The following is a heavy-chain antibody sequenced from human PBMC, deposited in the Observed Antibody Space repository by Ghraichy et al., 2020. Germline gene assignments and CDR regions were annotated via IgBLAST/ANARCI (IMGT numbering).Heavy chain of an antibody. Sequence: SQTLSLTCTVSGGSISSSSYYWGWIRQPPGKGLEWIGSIYYSGSTYYNPSLKSRVTISVDTSKNQFSLKLSSVTAADTAVYYCARRAHMRQLVWFDYWGQGTLVTVSS. CDR2: IYYSGST. J-gene: IGHJ4*02. CDR3: ARRAHMRQLVWFDY. D-gene: IGHD6-13*01. V-gene: IGHV4-39*01. CDR1: GGSISSSSYY.